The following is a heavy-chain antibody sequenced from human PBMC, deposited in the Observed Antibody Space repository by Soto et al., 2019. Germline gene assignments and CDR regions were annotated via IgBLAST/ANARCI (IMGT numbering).Heavy chain of an antibody. CDR1: GFTFSSYA. D-gene: IGHD2-15*01. J-gene: IGHJ4*02. Sequence: GGSLRLSCSASGFTFSSYAMHWVRQAPGKGLEYVSAISSNGGSTYYADSVKGRFTISRDNSKNTLFLQMSSLRVEETAVYYFVKGVAVVAATPWYFDYWGQGTLVTVSS. V-gene: IGHV3-64D*06. CDR2: ISSNGGST. CDR3: VKGVAVVAATPWYFDY.